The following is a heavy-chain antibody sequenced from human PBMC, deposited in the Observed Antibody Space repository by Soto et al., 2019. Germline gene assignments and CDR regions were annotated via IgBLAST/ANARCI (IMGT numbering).Heavy chain of an antibody. D-gene: IGHD6-13*01. CDR1: GGTFSSYA. V-gene: IGHV1-69*13. CDR3: ARENGGIAAAADYKPPDNYGMDV. CDR2: IIPIFGTV. Sequence: SVKVSCKASGGTFSSYAISWVRQAPGQGREWMGGIIPIFGTVNYAQKFQGRVTITADESTSTAYMELSSLRSEDTAVYYCARENGGIAAAADYKPPDNYGMDVWGQGTTVTVSS. J-gene: IGHJ6*02.